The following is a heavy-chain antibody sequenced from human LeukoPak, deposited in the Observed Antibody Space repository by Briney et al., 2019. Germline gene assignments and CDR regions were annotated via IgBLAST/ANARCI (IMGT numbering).Heavy chain of an antibody. J-gene: IGHJ4*02. D-gene: IGHD3-22*01. Sequence: ASVGVSCKASGYTFGSYDINWVRKATGQGLEWMGWMNPGSGNTGYAQRFQGRVTMTRDTSTNTAYMELSGLRSEDTAIYYCARLSETAAYYYTSGYYFLGYWGQGTLVTVDS. CDR2: MNPGSGNT. V-gene: IGHV1-8*02. CDR3: ARLSETAAYYYTSGYYFLGY. CDR1: GYTFGSYD.